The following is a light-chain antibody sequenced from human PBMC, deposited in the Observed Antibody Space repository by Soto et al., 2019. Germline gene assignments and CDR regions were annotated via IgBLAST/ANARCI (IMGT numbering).Light chain of an antibody. CDR1: QSVSSN. CDR3: QQYRS. CDR2: GAS. J-gene: IGKJ1*01. Sequence: EIVMTQSPATLSVSPGERATLSCRASQSVSSNLAWYQQKPGQAPRLLIYGASTRPTGIPARLSGSGSGTEFTLTMSRRQSEYFAVYYGQQYRSFGQGTKVEIK. V-gene: IGKV3-15*01.